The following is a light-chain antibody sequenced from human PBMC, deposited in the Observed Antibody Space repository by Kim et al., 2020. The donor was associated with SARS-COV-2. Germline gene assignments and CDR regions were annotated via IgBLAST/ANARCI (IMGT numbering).Light chain of an antibody. CDR1: NIGSKS. V-gene: IGLV3-21*04. CDR2: YDS. J-gene: IGLJ3*02. CDR3: QVWDSSSDHWV. Sequence: SYALTQPPSVSVAPGKTARITCGGDNIGSKSVHWYQQKPGQAPVLVIYYDSDRPSGIPERFSGSNSGNTATLTISRVEAGDEADYYCQVWDSSSDHWVFGGGTQLTVL.